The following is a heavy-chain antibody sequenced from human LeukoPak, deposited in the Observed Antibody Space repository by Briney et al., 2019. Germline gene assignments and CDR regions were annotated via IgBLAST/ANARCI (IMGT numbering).Heavy chain of an antibody. CDR1: GYTFTSYG. CDR2: ISAYNGNT. J-gene: IGHJ4*02. D-gene: IGHD2-15*01. V-gene: IGHV1-18*01. Sequence: APVKVSCKASGYTFTSYGISWVRQAPGHGLEWMGWISAYNGNTNYAQKLQGRVTMTTDTSTSTAYMELRSLRSDDTAVYYCARAGDIVVVVAATFDYFDYWGQGTLVTVSS. CDR3: ARAGDIVVVVAATFDYFDY.